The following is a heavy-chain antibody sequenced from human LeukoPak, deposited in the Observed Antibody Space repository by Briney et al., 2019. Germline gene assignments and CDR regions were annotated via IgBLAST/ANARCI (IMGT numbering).Heavy chain of an antibody. CDR1: GGSISSGGYY. D-gene: IGHD5-12*01. Sequence: PSETLSLTCTVSGGSISSGGYYWSWIRQHPGKGLEWIGYIYYSGSTYYNPSLKSRVTISVDTSKNQFSLKLSSVTAADTAVYYCARSRFARGYSGYAGVLVDYWGQGTLVTVSS. J-gene: IGHJ4*02. V-gene: IGHV4-31*03. CDR2: IYYSGST. CDR3: ARSRFARGYSGYAGVLVDY.